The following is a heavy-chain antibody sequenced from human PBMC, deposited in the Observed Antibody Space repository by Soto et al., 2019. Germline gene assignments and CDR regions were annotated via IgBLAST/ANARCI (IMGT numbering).Heavy chain of an antibody. V-gene: IGHV1-2*04. CDR2: INPNSGGT. D-gene: IGHD2-2*01. Sequence: ASVKVSCKASGYTFTGYYMHWVRQAPGQGLEWMGWINPNSGGTNYAQKLQGWVTMTRDTSISTAYMELSRLRSDDTAVYCCARARGVVPAAMEYYYYGMDVWGQGTTVTVSS. CDR3: ARARGVVPAAMEYYYYGMDV. J-gene: IGHJ6*02. CDR1: GYTFTGYY.